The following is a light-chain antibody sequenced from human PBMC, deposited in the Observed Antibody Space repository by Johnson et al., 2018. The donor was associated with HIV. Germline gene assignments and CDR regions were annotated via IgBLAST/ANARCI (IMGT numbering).Light chain of an antibody. V-gene: IGLV1-51*01. CDR3: GIWDSSLSAYV. CDR2: DNN. CDR1: SSNIGNNY. J-gene: IGLJ1*01. Sequence: QSVLTQPPSVSAAPGQKVTISCSGSSSNIGNNYVSWYQQLPGTAPKLLIYDNNKRPSGIPDRFSGSKSGTSATLGITGLQTGDEADYSCGIWDSSLSAYVFGTGTQVTVL.